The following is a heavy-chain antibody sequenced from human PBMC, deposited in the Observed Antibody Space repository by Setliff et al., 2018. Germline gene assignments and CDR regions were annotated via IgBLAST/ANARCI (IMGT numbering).Heavy chain of an antibody. V-gene: IGHV5-51*01. J-gene: IGHJ3*02. CDR1: GYSFTSYW. CDR2: IYPGDSDT. Sequence: GESLKISRKDSGYSFTSYWIGWVRQMPGKGLEWMGIIYPGDSDTRYSPSFQGQVTIAADKSISTAYLQWSSLKASDTAMYYCASSSGSSSNDAFDIWGQGTTVTVSS. D-gene: IGHD1-26*01. CDR3: ASSSGSSSNDAFDI.